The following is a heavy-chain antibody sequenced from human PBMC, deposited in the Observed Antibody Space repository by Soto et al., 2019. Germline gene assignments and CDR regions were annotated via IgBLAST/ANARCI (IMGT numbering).Heavy chain of an antibody. J-gene: IGHJ4*02. Sequence: SETLSLTCNLSGGSFHNFYWLWIRQPPREGLEWVGHVHYSGSTNYRPSLNSRATISLDTSKSQLSLKLRSVTAADTAMYFGARGFDYYATSGYFSFDSWGQGIPVTVS. D-gene: IGHD3-16*01. CDR1: GGSFHNFY. CDR2: VHYSGST. V-gene: IGHV4-59*01. CDR3: ARGFDYYATSGYFSFDS.